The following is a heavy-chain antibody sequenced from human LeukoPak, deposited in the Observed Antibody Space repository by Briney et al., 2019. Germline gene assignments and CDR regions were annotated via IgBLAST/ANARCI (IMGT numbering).Heavy chain of an antibody. V-gene: IGHV3-21*01. CDR3: ARVFDYDYVWGSYRYTPDYYFDY. J-gene: IGHJ4*02. CDR1: GFTFSSYS. Sequence: GGSLRLSCATSGFTFSSYSMNWVRQAPGKGLEWVSSISGTSNHIYSADSVKGRFTVSRDNAKNSLFLQMNSLRAEDTAVYYCARVFDYDYVWGSYRYTPDYYFDYWGQGTLVTVSS. D-gene: IGHD3-16*02. CDR2: ISGTSNHI.